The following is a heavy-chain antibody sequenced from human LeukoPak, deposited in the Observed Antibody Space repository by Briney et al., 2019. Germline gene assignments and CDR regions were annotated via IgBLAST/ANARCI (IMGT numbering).Heavy chain of an antibody. J-gene: IGHJ1*01. Sequence: ASVKVSCKVSGYTLTELSMHWVRQAPGKGLEWMGGFDPEDGETIHAQKFQGRVTMTEDTSTDTAYMELSSLRSEDTAVYYCATGYRMYYYDSSGTEYFQHWGQGTLVTVSS. CDR1: GYTLTELS. D-gene: IGHD3-22*01. V-gene: IGHV1-24*01. CDR2: FDPEDGET. CDR3: ATGYRMYYYDSSGTEYFQH.